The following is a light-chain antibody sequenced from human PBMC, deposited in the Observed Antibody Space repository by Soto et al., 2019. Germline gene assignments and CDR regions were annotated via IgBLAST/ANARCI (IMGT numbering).Light chain of an antibody. Sequence: QSVLTQAPSVSGAPGQRVTISCTGSSSNIGAGYDVHWYQQLPGTAPKLLIYGNSNRPSGVPDRFSGSKSGTSASLAITGLQAEDEADYYCQSSDSSLRGSVFGTGTKVTVL. J-gene: IGLJ1*01. CDR1: SSNIGAGYD. V-gene: IGLV1-40*01. CDR2: GNS. CDR3: QSSDSSLRGSV.